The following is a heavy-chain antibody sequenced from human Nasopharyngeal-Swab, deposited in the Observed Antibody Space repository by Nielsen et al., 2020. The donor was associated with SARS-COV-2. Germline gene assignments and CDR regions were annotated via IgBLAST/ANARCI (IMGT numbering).Heavy chain of an antibody. CDR2: ISSKSSTI. J-gene: IGHJ3*02. V-gene: IGHV3-48*04. CDR3: ARGRGTRELWFDGFDI. CDR1: GFTLSSYS. Sequence: GESLKISCAASGFTLSSYSMNWVRQAPGKGLEWVSYISSKSSTIYYADSVKGRFTVSRDNAENSLHLQMNSLRAEDTAVYYCARGRGTRELWFDGFDIWGQGTMVSVSS. D-gene: IGHD3-10*01.